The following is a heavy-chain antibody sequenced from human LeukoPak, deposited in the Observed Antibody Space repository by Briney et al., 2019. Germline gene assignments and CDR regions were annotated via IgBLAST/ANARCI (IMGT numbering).Heavy chain of an antibody. D-gene: IGHD4-23*01. CDR2: ISAYNGNT. J-gene: IGHJ4*02. CDR3: ATSYGGNSNFDY. V-gene: IGHV1-18*01. CDR1: GYTFTSYG. Sequence: ASMKVSCKASGYTFTSYGISWVRQAPGQGLEWMGWISAYNGNTNYAQKLQGRVTMTTDTSTSTAYMELRSLRSDDTAVYYCATSYGGNSNFDYWGQGTLVTVSS.